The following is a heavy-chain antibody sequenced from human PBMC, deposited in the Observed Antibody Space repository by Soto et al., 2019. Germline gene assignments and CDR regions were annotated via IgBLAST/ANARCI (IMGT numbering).Heavy chain of an antibody. D-gene: IGHD1-1*01. Sequence: PENLRDTSAVSHGSSSSTTCWGGVRQPPGKGLEWIGEIYHSGSTNYNPSLKSRVTISVDKSKNQFSLKLSSVTAADTAVYYCAMEKIKFLRYGIAFRAQGTTVPVSS. CDR2: IYHSGST. CDR3: AMEKIKFLRYGIAF. CDR1: HGSSSSTTC. J-gene: IGHJ6*02. V-gene: IGHV4-4*03.